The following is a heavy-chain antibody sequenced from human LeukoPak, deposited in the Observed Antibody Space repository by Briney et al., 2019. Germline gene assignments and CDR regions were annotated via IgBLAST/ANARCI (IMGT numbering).Heavy chain of an antibody. CDR2: ISYSGST. Sequence: KASETLSLTCTVSGCSISSTGYYWGWIRQPPGKGLEWIGSISYSGSTYYNPSLKSRVTISVDTSKNQFSLKLTSVTAADTAEYYCAAYYYDSSGYLGCGQGTLVTVSS. CDR3: AAYYYDSSGYLG. J-gene: IGHJ4*02. CDR1: GCSISSTGYY. D-gene: IGHD3-22*01. V-gene: IGHV4-39*01.